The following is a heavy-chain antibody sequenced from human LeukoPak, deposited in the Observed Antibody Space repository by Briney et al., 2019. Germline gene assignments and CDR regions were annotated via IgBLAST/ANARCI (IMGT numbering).Heavy chain of an antibody. CDR1: GGTFSSYA. Sequence: ASVKVSCKASGGTFSSYAISWVRQAPGQGLEWMGWISAYNGNTNYAQKLQGRVTMTTDTSTSTAYMELRSLRSDDTAVYYCARDGSSEVLLWFGELLKGPYYYYGTDVWGQGTTVTVSS. J-gene: IGHJ6*02. D-gene: IGHD3-10*01. CDR2: ISAYNGNT. V-gene: IGHV1-18*01. CDR3: ARDGSSEVLLWFGELLKGPYYYYGTDV.